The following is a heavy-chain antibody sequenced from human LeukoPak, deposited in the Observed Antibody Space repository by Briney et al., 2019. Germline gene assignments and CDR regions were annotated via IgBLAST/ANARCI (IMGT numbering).Heavy chain of an antibody. Sequence: GGSLRLSCADSGFTFSSYAMSWVRQAPGKGLEWVSAISGSGGSTYYADSVKGRFTISRDNSKNTLYLQMNSLRAEDTAVYYCAKAGRYFGLFDYWGQGTLVTVST. CDR1: GFTFSSYA. CDR3: AKAGRYFGLFDY. CDR2: ISGSGGST. V-gene: IGHV3-23*01. D-gene: IGHD3-9*01. J-gene: IGHJ4*02.